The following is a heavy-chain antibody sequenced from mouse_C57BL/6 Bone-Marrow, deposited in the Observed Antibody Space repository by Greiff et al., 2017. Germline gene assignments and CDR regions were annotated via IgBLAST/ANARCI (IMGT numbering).Heavy chain of an antibody. D-gene: IGHD2-4*01. J-gene: IGHJ3*01. CDR3: ARSLYDYFAWFAY. Sequence: QVQLQQSGPELVKPGASVKISCKASGYAFSSSWMNWVKQRPGKGLEWIGRIYPGDGDTNYNGKFKGKATLTADKSSITAYMQLSSLTSEDSAVYVCARSLYDYFAWFAYWGQGTLVTVSA. CDR2: IYPGDGDT. V-gene: IGHV1-82*01. CDR1: GYAFSSSW.